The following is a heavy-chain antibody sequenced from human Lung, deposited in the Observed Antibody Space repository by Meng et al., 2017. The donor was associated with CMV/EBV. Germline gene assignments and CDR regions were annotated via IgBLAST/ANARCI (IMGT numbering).Heavy chain of an antibody. Sequence: SETLSLTXAVDGGSFSGYYWSWIRQPPGKGLEWIGEINHSGSTNYNPSLKSRVTISVDTSKNQFSLKLSSVTAADTAVYYCARSKRNNYYGSGSYSKNYGMDVWGQGTTVTVSS. CDR1: GGSFSGYY. CDR3: ARSKRNNYYGSGSYSKNYGMDV. D-gene: IGHD3-10*01. J-gene: IGHJ6*02. V-gene: IGHV4-34*01. CDR2: INHSGST.